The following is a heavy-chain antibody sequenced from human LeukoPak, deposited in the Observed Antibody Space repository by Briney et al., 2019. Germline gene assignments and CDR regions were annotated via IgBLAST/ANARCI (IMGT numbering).Heavy chain of an antibody. V-gene: IGHV3-30*04. CDR3: ARESWALDI. CDR1: GFTFSSYA. Sequence: PGGSLRLSCAASGFTFSSYAMHWVRQAPGKGLEWVAVISYDGRNKYYADSVKGRFTISRDNSKNTLHLQMNSLRAEDTAVYYCARESWALDIWGQGTMVTVSS. CDR2: ISYDGRNK. J-gene: IGHJ3*02.